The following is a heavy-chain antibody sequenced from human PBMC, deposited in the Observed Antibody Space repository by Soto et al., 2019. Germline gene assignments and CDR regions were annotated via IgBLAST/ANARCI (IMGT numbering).Heavy chain of an antibody. J-gene: IGHJ4*02. CDR3: AKDLIVVVVAATPGY. Sequence: EVQLLESGGGLVQPGGSLRLSCAASGFTFSSYAMSWVRQAPGKGLEWVSAISGSGGSTYYADSVKCGFTISRDNTKNTLDLQMNSLRAEDTAVYYCAKDLIVVVVAATPGYWGQGTLVTVSS. CDR1: GFTFSSYA. V-gene: IGHV3-23*01. CDR2: ISGSGGST. D-gene: IGHD2-15*01.